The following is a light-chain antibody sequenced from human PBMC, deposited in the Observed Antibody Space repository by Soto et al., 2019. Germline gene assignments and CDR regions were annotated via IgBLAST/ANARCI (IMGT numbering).Light chain of an antibody. V-gene: IGLV2-8*01. J-gene: IGLJ3*02. CDR3: SSYAGSNNWV. CDR1: GSDIGAYNF. CDR2: GVT. Sequence: QSALAQPPSASGSPGQSVTISCTGSGSDIGAYNFVSWYQQHPGKAPKLMIFGVTERPSGVPDRFSGSKSGNTASLTVSGLQADDEADYYCSSYAGSNNWVFGGGTKLTVL.